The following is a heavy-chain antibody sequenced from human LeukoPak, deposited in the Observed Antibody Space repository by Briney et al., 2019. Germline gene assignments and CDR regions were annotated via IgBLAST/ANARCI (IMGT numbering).Heavy chain of an antibody. Sequence: GGSLSLSCAASGFTVSSNYMSWVRQAPGKGLEWVSVIYSGGSTYYADSVKGRFTISRDNSKNTLYLQMNSLRAEDTAVYYCAREEYNYFDYWGQGTLVTVSS. V-gene: IGHV3-66*01. D-gene: IGHD6-6*01. CDR1: GFTVSSNY. CDR3: AREEYNYFDY. CDR2: IYSGGST. J-gene: IGHJ4*02.